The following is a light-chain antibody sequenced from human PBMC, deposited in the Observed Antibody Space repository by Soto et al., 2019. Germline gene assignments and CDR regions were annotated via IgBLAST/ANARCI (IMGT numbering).Light chain of an antibody. Sequence: QAVVTQEPSLTVSPGGTVTLTCGSSTGAVPSSHYPYWFQQKPGQAPRALIYDTSNKHSWTPARFSGSLLGGKPALILSGAQPEDEADYYCSLSYSDVRVFGGGTQLTVL. V-gene: IGLV7-46*01. CDR3: SLSYSDVRV. CDR2: DTS. J-gene: IGLJ3*02. CDR1: TGAVPSSHY.